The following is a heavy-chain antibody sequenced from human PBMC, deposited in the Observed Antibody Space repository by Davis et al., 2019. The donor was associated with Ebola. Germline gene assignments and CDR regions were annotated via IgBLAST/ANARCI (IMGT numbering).Heavy chain of an antibody. CDR1: GDSVSSAG. Sequence: HSQTLSLTCAISGDSVSSAGWNWIRQSPSRGLEWLGRTYYKSKWYTDYAVSMKSRITINVDTSKNQFSLQLNSVTPEDMALYYCARGWLRGGMDVWGEGTTVTV. CDR3: ARGWLRGGMDV. J-gene: IGHJ6*03. V-gene: IGHV6-1*01. D-gene: IGHD5-18*01. CDR2: TYYKSKWYT.